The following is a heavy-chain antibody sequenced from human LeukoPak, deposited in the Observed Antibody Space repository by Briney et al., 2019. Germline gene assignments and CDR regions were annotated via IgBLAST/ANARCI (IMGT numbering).Heavy chain of an antibody. Sequence: SQTLSLTCAISGDSVSSNSAAWNWIRHSPSRGLEWLGRTYYRSKWYNDYAVSVKSRITINPDTSKNQFSLQLNSVTPEDTAVYYCARGRFYCSGGSCYPHNWFDPWGQGTLVTVSS. CDR2: TYYRSKWYN. J-gene: IGHJ5*02. D-gene: IGHD2-15*01. CDR3: ARGRFYCSGGSCYPHNWFDP. V-gene: IGHV6-1*01. CDR1: GDSVSSNSAA.